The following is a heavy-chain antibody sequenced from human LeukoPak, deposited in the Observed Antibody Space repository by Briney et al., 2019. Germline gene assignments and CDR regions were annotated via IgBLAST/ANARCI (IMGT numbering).Heavy chain of an antibody. CDR1: GYTFINNW. J-gene: IGHJ5*02. CDR3: ARDNSVGDIVWWFDP. V-gene: IGHV1-46*01. Sequence: GASVKVSCKASGYTFINNWMHWVRQAPGQGLEWIGLINPTDTGTLYAQKFQGRVTMTRDMSTSTDYMELSSLRSEDTAVYYCARDNSVGDIVWWFDPWGQGTLVTVSS. CDR2: INPTDTGT. D-gene: IGHD2-15*01.